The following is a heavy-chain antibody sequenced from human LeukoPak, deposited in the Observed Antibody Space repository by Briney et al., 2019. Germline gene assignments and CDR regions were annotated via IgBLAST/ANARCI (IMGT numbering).Heavy chain of an antibody. Sequence: GGSLRLSCAASGFTVSSNYMSWVRQAPGKGLQWVSDISSSGTTIYYADSVKGRFTISRDNAKNSLYLQMNSLRAEDTAVYYCARDTRTVVTPDYFDYWGQGTLVTVSS. J-gene: IGHJ4*02. CDR1: GFTVSSNY. CDR3: ARDTRTVVTPDYFDY. V-gene: IGHV3-11*04. CDR2: ISSSGTTI. D-gene: IGHD4-23*01.